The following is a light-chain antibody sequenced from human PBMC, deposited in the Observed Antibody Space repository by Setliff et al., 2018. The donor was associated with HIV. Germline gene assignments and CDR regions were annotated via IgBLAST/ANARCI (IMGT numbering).Light chain of an antibody. Sequence: QSVLTQPASVSGSPGRSITISCTGTSSDVGGYNYVSWYQQHPGKAPKLMIYDVSNRPSGISNRFSGSKSGKTASLTISGLQAEDEAEYYCISYTSRITVVFGTGTKVTVL. J-gene: IGLJ1*01. CDR3: ISYTSRITVV. CDR1: SSDVGGYNY. CDR2: DVS. V-gene: IGLV2-14*03.